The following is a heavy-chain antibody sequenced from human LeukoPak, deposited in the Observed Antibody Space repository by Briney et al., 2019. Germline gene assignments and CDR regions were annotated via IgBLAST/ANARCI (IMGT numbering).Heavy chain of an antibody. CDR1: GGSISSGDYY. Sequence: SETLSLTCTVSGGSISSGDYYWSWIRQPPGKGLEWIGYIYYSGSTHYNPSLKSRVTISVDTSKNQFSLKLSSVTAADTAVYYCAKNRKWLLPDYWGQGTLVTVSS. CDR2: IYYSGST. J-gene: IGHJ4*02. V-gene: IGHV4-30-4*01. CDR3: AKNRKWLLPDY. D-gene: IGHD3-22*01.